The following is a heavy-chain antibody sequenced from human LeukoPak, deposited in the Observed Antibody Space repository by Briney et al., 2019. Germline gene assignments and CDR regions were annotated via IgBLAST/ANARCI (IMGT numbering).Heavy chain of an antibody. CDR2: IFYSGST. J-gene: IGHJ4*02. CDR3: ASHHYYDSR. V-gene: IGHV4-39*01. Sequence: KPSETLSLTCTVSGVSISSSSYYWGWIRQPPGKGLEWIGSIFYSGSTYYNPSLKSRVTISVDTSKNQFSLNLSSVTAADTAVYYCASHHYYDSRWDQGTLVTVSS. CDR1: GVSISSSSYY. D-gene: IGHD3-22*01.